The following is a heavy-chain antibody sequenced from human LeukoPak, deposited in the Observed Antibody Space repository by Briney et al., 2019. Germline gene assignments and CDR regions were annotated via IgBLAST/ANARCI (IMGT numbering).Heavy chain of an antibody. CDR2: LYYSGST. CDR1: GGSISSSSYY. D-gene: IGHD3-16*01. CDR3: ARGPGTYDYFDY. Sequence: KASETLSLTCTVSGGSISSSSYYWGWIRQPPGKGLEWIGSLYYSGSTYYNPSLKSRVTISVDTSKNQFSLKLSSVTAADTAVYYCARGPGTYDYFDYWGQGTLVTVSS. J-gene: IGHJ4*02. V-gene: IGHV4-39*07.